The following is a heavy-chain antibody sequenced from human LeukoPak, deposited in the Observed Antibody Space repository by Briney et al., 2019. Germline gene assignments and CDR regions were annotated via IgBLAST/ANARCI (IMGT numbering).Heavy chain of an antibody. CDR1: GGSISSSSYY. V-gene: IGHV4-61*05. Sequence: SETLSLTCTVSGGSISSSSYYWGWIRQPPGKGLEWIGYIYYSGSTNYNPSLKSRVTISVDTSKNQFSLKLSSVTAADTAVYYCARAVRDRGVILPWFDPWGQGTLVTVSS. CDR3: ARAVRDRGVILPWFDP. J-gene: IGHJ5*02. CDR2: IYYSGST. D-gene: IGHD3-10*01.